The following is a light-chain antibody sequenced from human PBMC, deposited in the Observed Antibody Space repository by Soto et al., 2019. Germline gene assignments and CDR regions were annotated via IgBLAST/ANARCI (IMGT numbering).Light chain of an antibody. Sequence: QSVLAQPPSASGSPGQSVTISCTGTSSDVGDNYVSWYQRHLGEAPKLIIYEVSQRPSGVPDRFSGSKSGNTASLTVSGLQTEDEADYYCSAYAGSNNFVFGSGTKVTVL. J-gene: IGLJ1*01. CDR3: SAYAGSNNFV. V-gene: IGLV2-8*01. CDR1: SSDVGDNY. CDR2: EVS.